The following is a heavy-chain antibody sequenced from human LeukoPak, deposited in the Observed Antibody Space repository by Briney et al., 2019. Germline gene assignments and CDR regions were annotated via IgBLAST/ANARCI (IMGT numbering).Heavy chain of an antibody. Sequence: TGGSLRLSCAASGFTFSSYGMHWVRQAPGKGLEWVAFIRYDGSNKYYADSVKGRFTISRDNSKNTLYLQMNSLRAEDTAVYYCASANPILLDYYYYYYMDVWGKGTTVTVSS. D-gene: IGHD3-3*01. J-gene: IGHJ6*03. CDR1: GFTFSSYG. CDR2: IRYDGSNK. CDR3: ASANPILLDYYYYYYMDV. V-gene: IGHV3-30*02.